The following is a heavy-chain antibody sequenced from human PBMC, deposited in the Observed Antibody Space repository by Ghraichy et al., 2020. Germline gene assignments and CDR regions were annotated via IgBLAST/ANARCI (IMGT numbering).Heavy chain of an antibody. J-gene: IGHJ4*02. CDR2: IYHSGST. D-gene: IGHD4-17*01. Sequence: SQTLSLTCAVSGYSISSGYYWGWIRQPPGKGLEWIGSIYHSGSTYYNPSLKSRVTISVDTSKNQFSLKLSSVTAADTAVYYCARMTTVTTSDYWGQGTLVTVSS. V-gene: IGHV4-38-2*01. CDR3: ARMTTVTTSDY. CDR1: GYSISSGYY.